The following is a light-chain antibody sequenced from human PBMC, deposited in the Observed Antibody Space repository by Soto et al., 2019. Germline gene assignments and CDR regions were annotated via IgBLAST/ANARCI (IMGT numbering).Light chain of an antibody. V-gene: IGKV3-15*01. CDR1: QSVGSN. Sequence: EIVMTQSPDTLSVSPGERATLSCGASQSVGSNLAWYQQKPGQAPSLLIYGASTRATGIPARFGGSGSGTDFTLTISSLQSEDFAVYYCQQYNDWPRTFGQGTKVDI. J-gene: IGKJ1*01. CDR3: QQYNDWPRT. CDR2: GAS.